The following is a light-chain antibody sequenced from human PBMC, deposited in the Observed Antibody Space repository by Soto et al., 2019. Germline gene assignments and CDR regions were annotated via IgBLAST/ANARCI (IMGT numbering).Light chain of an antibody. J-gene: IGKJ5*01. CDR1: QSVSSSY. CDR2: DAS. CDR3: QQLHGYPIT. V-gene: IGKV3D-20*02. Sequence: EIVLTQSPATLSLSPGERATLSCRASQSVSSSYLAWYQQKPGQAPRLLIYDASSRATGIPARFSGSGSGTHFTLTISSLQPEDFATYYCQQLHGYPITFGQGTRLEI.